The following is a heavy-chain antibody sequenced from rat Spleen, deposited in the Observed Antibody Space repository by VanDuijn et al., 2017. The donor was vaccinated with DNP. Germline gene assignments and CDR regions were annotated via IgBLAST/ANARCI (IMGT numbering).Heavy chain of an antibody. Sequence: EVQLVESGGGLVQPGRSMKLSCAASGFIFSNYWMTWIRQAPGRGLEWVASITNTGDNTYYSDSVKGRFSLSRDNAKSTLYLQVNSLRSEDTATYYCATAHFDYWGQGVMVTVSS. CDR3: ATAHFDY. CDR1: GFIFSNYW. J-gene: IGHJ2*01. V-gene: IGHV5-31*01. CDR2: ITNTGDNT.